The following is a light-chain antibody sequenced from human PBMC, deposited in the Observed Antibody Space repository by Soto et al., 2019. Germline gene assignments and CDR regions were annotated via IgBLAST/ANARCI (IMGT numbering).Light chain of an antibody. J-gene: IGKJ4*01. V-gene: IGKV3-11*01. CDR2: DAS. CDR3: QQRSNWPLT. Sequence: EIVLTQSPATLSLSPGERATLSCRASQSISRHLAWYQQKPGQTPRLLIYDASSRATDFPARFSGSGSGTDFTLTIRSLEPEDFAVYYCQQRSNWPLTFGGGTKVEI. CDR1: QSISRH.